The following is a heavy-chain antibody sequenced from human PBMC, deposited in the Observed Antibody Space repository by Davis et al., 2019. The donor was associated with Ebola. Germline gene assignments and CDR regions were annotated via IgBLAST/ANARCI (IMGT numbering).Heavy chain of an antibody. CDR1: GFTFSSYA. V-gene: IGHV3-23*01. Sequence: GESLKISCAASGFTFSSYAMSWVRQAPGKGLEWVSAISGSGGSTYYADSVKGRFTISRDNSKNTLYLQMNSLRAEDTAVYYCTTERQWLPKEWGQGTTVTVSS. CDR3: TTERQWLPKE. CDR2: ISGSGGST. J-gene: IGHJ6*02. D-gene: IGHD6-19*01.